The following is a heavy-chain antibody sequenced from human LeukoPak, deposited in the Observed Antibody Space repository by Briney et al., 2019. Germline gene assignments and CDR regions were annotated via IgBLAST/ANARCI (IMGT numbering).Heavy chain of an antibody. J-gene: IGHJ4*02. CDR3: ARAKEEMTSILGFDY. CDR2: IYSGGNS. D-gene: IGHD5-24*01. Sequence: GGSMRLSCAASGLIVSSNYMTWVRQAPGKGLEWVSTIYSGGNSYYADSVEGRFTVSRDNPRNTLYLQMNSLRAEDTAVYYCARAKEEMTSILGFDYWGQGTLVTVSS. CDR1: GLIVSSNY. V-gene: IGHV3-53*01.